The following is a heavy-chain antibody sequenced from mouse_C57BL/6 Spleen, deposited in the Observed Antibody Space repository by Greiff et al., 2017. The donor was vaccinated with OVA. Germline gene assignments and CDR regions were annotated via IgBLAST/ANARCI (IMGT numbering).Heavy chain of an antibody. CDR3: ARGDYYGSSLNYWYFDV. D-gene: IGHD1-1*01. CDR2: INPGSGGT. CDR1: GYAFTNYL. V-gene: IGHV1-54*01. J-gene: IGHJ1*03. Sequence: QVQLQQSGAELVRPGTSVKVSCKASGYAFTNYLIEWVKQRPGQGLEWIGVINPGSGGTNYNEKFKGKATLTADKSSSTAYMQLSSLTSEDSAVDFCARGDYYGSSLNYWYFDVWGTGTTVTVSS.